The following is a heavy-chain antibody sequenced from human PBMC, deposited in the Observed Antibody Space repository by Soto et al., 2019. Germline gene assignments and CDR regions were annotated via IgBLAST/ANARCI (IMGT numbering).Heavy chain of an antibody. Sequence: QVQLVESGGGVVQPGRSLRLSCAASGFTFSSYAMHWVRQAPGKGLEWVAVISYDGSNKYYADSVKGRFTISRDNSKNTLYLQMNGLRAEDTAVYYCASPRRAAVYFDYWGQGTLVTVSS. J-gene: IGHJ4*02. D-gene: IGHD6-13*01. CDR3: ASPRRAAVYFDY. CDR1: GFTFSSYA. CDR2: ISYDGSNK. V-gene: IGHV3-30-3*01.